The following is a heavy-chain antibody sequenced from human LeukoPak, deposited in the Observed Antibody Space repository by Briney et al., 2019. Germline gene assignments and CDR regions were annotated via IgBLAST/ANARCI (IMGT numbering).Heavy chain of an antibody. Sequence: GGSLRLSCAASGFTFSSYAMSWVRQAPGKGLEWVSAISGSGGSTYYADSVKGRFTISRDNSKNTLYLQMNSLRAEDTAVYYCAKDRDIYYDSSGYHYWGQGTLVTVPS. J-gene: IGHJ4*02. D-gene: IGHD3-22*01. CDR1: GFTFSSYA. V-gene: IGHV3-23*01. CDR3: AKDRDIYYDSSGYHY. CDR2: ISGSGGST.